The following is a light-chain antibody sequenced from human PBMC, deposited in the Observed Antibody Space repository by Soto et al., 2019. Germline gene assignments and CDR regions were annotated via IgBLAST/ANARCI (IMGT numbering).Light chain of an antibody. CDR2: AAS. V-gene: IGKV1-39*01. CDR1: QSISNH. CDR3: QQRNSSPWT. J-gene: IGKJ1*01. Sequence: DIQMTQSPSSVSASVGDRVTITCRASQSISNHLNWYQHKPGKAPKVLIYAASSWQTGVPSRFTGSGSGTDFTLTISSLQSEDFATYYCQQRNSSPWTFGAGTKVEIK.